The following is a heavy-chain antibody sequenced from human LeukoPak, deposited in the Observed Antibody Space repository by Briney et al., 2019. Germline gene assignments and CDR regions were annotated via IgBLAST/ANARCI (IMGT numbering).Heavy chain of an antibody. Sequence: PGGSLRLSCAASGFTFSSYAMSWVRQAPGKGLEWVSAISGSGGSTYYADSVKGRFTISRDNSKNTLYLQMNSLRAEDTAVYYCARAGYSGYDYAYWGQGTLDTVSS. CDR3: ARAGYSGYDYAY. J-gene: IGHJ4*02. CDR1: GFTFSSYA. V-gene: IGHV3-23*01. D-gene: IGHD5-12*01. CDR2: ISGSGGST.